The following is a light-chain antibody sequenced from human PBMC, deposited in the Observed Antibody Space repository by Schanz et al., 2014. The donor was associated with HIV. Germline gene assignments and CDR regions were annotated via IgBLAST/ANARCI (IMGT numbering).Light chain of an antibody. V-gene: IGLV1-44*01. CDR3: AXWDDGLNGWV. Sequence: QSVLTQPPSASGTPGXXXTISCSVXXXNIRSNTINWDQHLPGKAPKLLIYATYNRPSGVPDRFSGSESGPSASLAISGLQSEDEADYYCAXWDDGLNGWVFGGGTNVTVL. CDR2: ATY. J-gene: IGLJ3*02. CDR1: XXNIRSNT.